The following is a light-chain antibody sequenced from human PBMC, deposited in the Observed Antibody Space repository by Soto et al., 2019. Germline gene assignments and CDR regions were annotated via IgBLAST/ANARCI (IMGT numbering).Light chain of an antibody. CDR3: QQTYSIPWT. Sequence: DIPMTQSPSSLSAFVGDRLTIPCRASQSVDNYLNWYQHKPGKAPKLLISVASTLQTGVPSRFSGSGSGTDFTLTISSLQPEDFATYYCQQTYSIPWTFGQGTKVEI. CDR1: QSVDNY. CDR2: VAS. J-gene: IGKJ1*01. V-gene: IGKV1-39*01.